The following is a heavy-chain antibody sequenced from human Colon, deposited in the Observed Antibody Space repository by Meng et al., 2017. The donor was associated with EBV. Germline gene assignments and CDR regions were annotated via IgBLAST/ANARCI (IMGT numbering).Heavy chain of an antibody. CDR1: RGSLSSRNW. V-gene: IGHV4-4*02. CDR3: ARVGAYCGGDCYHPR. Sequence: SVTLARTCAVSRGSLSSRNWWIWVREPPGKGRLWIGEIYHSGSTNYNPSLKSRVTISVDESKNQCSLRLSSVTAADTAVYYCARVGAYCGGDCYHPRWGQGTLVTVSS. D-gene: IGHD2-21*02. J-gene: IGHJ4*02. CDR2: IYHSGST.